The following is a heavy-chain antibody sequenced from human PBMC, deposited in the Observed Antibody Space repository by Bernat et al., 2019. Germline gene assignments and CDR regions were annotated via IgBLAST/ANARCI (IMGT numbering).Heavy chain of an antibody. V-gene: IGHV4-59*01. CDR3: ARGGGGDDAIDI. Sequence: QVQLQESGPGLLKPSETLSLTCIVSGGSISSYYWRWIRQPPGKGLEWIGYFYYTGSTNYNPSLKIRVTTSVDTSKNHFSLKLTSVTAADTAVYYCARGGGGDDAIDIWGQGTTVTVSS. D-gene: IGHD3-10*01. J-gene: IGHJ3*02. CDR1: GGSISSYY. CDR2: FYYTGST.